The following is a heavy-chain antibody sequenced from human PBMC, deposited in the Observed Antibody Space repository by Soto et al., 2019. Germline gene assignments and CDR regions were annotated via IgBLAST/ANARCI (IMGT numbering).Heavy chain of an antibody. J-gene: IGHJ4*02. D-gene: IGHD6-19*01. CDR3: ARGPLGGYSSGWNPGTYYFDS. CDR2: IYHSGST. Sequence: SETLSLTCAVSGGPISSSNWWSWVRQLPGKGLEWIGQIYHSGSTNYNPSLKSRVTISVDKSKNQFSLQLRSVTAADTAVYYCARGPLGGYSSGWNPGTYYFDSWGQGTLVTVSS. V-gene: IGHV4-4*02. CDR1: GGPISSSNW.